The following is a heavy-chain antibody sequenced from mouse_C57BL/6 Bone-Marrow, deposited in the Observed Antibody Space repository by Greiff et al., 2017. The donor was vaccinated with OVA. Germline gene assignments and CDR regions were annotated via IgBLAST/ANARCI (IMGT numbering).Heavy chain of an antibody. V-gene: IGHV2-4*01. CDR3: AKKENLYWYFDV. J-gene: IGHJ1*03. CDR2: IWSGGST. CDR1: GFSLTSYG. Sequence: VQRVESGPGLVQPSQSLSITCTVSGFSLTSYGVHWVRQPPGKGLEWLGVIWSGGSTDYNAAFISRLSISKDNSKSQVFFKMNSLQADDTAIYYCAKKENLYWYFDVWGTGTTVTVSS.